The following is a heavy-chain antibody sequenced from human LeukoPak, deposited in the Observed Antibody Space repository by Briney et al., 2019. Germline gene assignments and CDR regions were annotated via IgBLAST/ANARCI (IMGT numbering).Heavy chain of an antibody. V-gene: IGHV3-7*04. CDR3: ARDVGKGYFDY. Sequence: GGSLRLSCAASGFTFNRNWMSWLRQAPEKGLEWVANIKEDGSVKNYEDSVKGRFTISRDNAANSVSLLLNSLRAEDTAVYYCARDVGKGYFDYWGQGTLVTVSS. CDR2: IKEDGSVK. CDR1: GFTFNRNW. J-gene: IGHJ4*02.